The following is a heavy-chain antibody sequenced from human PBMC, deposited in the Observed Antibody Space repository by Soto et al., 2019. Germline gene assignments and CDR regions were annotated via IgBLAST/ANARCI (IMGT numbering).Heavy chain of an antibody. V-gene: IGHV3-11*01. J-gene: IGHJ5*02. CDR3: SMVIAAAVTLSYVSGWFDH. Sequence: QVQLVESGGGLVKPGGSLRLSCAASGFTFSDYYMSWIRQAPGKGLEWVSYISSSGSTIYYADSVKGRFTISRDNAKNAQHLEMKSLRAEDPAVYYVSMVIAAAVTLSYVSGWFDHGGQVTLVTVSS. D-gene: IGHD6-13*01. CDR2: ISSSGSTI. CDR1: GFTFSDYY.